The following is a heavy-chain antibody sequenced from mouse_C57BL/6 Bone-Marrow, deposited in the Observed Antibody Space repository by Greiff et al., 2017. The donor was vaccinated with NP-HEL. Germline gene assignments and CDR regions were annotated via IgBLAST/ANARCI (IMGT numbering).Heavy chain of an antibody. CDR2: IWSGGST. CDR3: ARNWGRNWDGYFDY. V-gene: IGHV2-2*01. J-gene: IGHJ2*01. CDR1: GFSLTSYG. Sequence: QVHVKQSGPGLVQPSQSLSITCTVSGFSLTSYGVHWVRQSPGKGLEWLGVIWSGGSTDYNAAFISRLSISKDNSKSQVFFKMNSLQADDTAIYYCARNWGRNWDGYFDYWGQGTTLTVSS. D-gene: IGHD4-1*01.